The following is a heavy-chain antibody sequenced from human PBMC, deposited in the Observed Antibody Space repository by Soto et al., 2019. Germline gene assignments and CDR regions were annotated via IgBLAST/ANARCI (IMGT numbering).Heavy chain of an antibody. CDR1: GGSISSYY. CDR3: ARVATNTFDY. CDR2: IYYSGST. Sequence: PSETLSLTCTVSGGSISSYYWSWIRQPPGKGLEWIGYIYYSGSTNYNPSLKSRVTISVDTSKNQFSLKLSSATAADTAVYYCARVATNTFDYWGQGTLVTVSS. V-gene: IGHV4-59*01. D-gene: IGHD5-12*01. J-gene: IGHJ4*02.